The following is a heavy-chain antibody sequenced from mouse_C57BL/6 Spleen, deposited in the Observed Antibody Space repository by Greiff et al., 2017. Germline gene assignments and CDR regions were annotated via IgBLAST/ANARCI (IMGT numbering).Heavy chain of an antibody. V-gene: IGHV2-2*01. CDR2: IGSGGST. Sequence: VQLKQSGPGLVQPSQSLSITCTVSGFSLTSYGVHWVRQSPGKGLEWLGVIGSGGSTDYNAAFISRLSISKDNSKSQVFFKMNSLQADDTAIYYCARDPFAYWGQGTLVTVSA. CDR3: ARDPFAY. J-gene: IGHJ3*01. CDR1: GFSLTSYG.